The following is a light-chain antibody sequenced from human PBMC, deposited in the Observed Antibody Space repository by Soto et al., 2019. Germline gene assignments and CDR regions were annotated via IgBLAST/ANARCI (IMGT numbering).Light chain of an antibody. J-gene: IGKJ3*01. CDR2: DAS. CDR3: QQRSNWPGVT. CDR1: QSVSSY. Sequence: EIVLTQSPATLSLSPGERATLSCRASQSVSSYLAWYQQKPGQAPRLLIYDASNRATGIPARFSGSGSGTDLTLTISSLEPEDFAVYYCQQRSNWPGVTFGPGTTVDIK. V-gene: IGKV3-11*01.